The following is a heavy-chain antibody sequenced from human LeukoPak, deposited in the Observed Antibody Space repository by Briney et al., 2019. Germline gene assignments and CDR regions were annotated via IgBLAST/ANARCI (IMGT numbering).Heavy chain of an antibody. CDR3: ARSIMYGDHGEDI. Sequence: AGGSLRLSCTASGFTFSSYSMNWVRQAPGKGLEWISYINSVGGTTFYADSVKGRFTISRDNAKSTLYLQMDSLRAEDAAIYYCARSIMYGDHGEDIWGQGTVVAVSS. CDR1: GFTFSSYS. V-gene: IGHV3-48*04. CDR2: INSVGGTT. D-gene: IGHD4-17*01. J-gene: IGHJ3*02.